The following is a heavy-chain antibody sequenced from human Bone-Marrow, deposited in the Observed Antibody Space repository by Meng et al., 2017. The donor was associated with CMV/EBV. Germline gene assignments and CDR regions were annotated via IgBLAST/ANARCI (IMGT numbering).Heavy chain of an antibody. J-gene: IGHJ4*02. Sequence: GGSLRLSCAASGFTFDDYAMHWVRQAPGKGLEWVSGIAWNGGDIGYADSVKGRFIISRDNSKNTLYLQMNSLRAEDTAVYYCARAGSSGWYGIGGLDFDDWGQGTLVTVSA. CDR1: GFTFDDYA. CDR3: ARAGSSGWYGIGGLDFDD. V-gene: IGHV3-9*01. CDR2: IAWNGGDI. D-gene: IGHD6-19*01.